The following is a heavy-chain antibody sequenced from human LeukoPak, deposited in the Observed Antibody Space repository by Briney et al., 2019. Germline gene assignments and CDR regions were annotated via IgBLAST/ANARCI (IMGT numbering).Heavy chain of an antibody. D-gene: IGHD1-7*01. Sequence: ASVKVSCKASGYTFTGYCMHWVRQAPGQGLEWMGWINPNSGGANSAQKFQGRVTMTRDTSISTVYMELSSLRSDDTAVYYCARGGELGHWGQGTLVTVSS. J-gene: IGHJ4*02. CDR3: ARGGELGH. CDR2: INPNSGGA. V-gene: IGHV1-2*02. CDR1: GYTFTGYC.